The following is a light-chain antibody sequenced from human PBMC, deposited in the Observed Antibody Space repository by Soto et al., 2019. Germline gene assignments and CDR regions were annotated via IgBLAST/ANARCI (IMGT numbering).Light chain of an antibody. J-gene: IGKJ1*01. V-gene: IGKV3-15*01. CDR3: QQYNNWPPWT. CDR2: AAY. CDR1: QSVANN. Sequence: EIVLTQSPAALSVSPGERVTLYCRASQSVANNLAWYQQRPGHGPRLLIYAAYDRATDIPVRFSGSGSGPEFTLTISSLQSDDFAVYYCQQYNNWPPWTFGRGTKVEI.